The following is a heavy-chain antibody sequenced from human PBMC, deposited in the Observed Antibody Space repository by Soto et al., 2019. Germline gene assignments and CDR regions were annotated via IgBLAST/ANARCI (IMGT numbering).Heavy chain of an antibody. CDR1: GFTFSSYA. V-gene: IGHV3-23*01. D-gene: IGHD6-19*01. J-gene: IGHJ4*02. Sequence: GESLKISCAASGFTFSSYAMSWVRQAPGKGLEWVSAISGSGGSTYYADSVKGRFTISRTNSKNTLYLQMNSLRAEDTAVYYCAKDGAQTGYSSGCYYYFDYWGQGTLVTVSS. CDR3: AKDGAQTGYSSGCYYYFDY. CDR2: ISGSGGST.